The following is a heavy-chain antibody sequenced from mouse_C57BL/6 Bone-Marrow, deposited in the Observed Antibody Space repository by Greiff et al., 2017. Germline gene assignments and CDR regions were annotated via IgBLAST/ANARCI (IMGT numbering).Heavy chain of an antibody. CDR3: ATGGVKDFDY. CDR2: IYPGSGNT. V-gene: IGHV1-76*01. J-gene: IGHJ2*01. Sequence: QVQLKESGAELVRPGASVKLSCKASGYTFTDYYINWVKQRPGQGLEWIARIYPGSGNTYYNEKFKGKATLTAEKSSSTAYMQLSSLTSEDSAVYFCATGGVKDFDYWGQGTTLTVSS. CDR1: GYTFTDYY.